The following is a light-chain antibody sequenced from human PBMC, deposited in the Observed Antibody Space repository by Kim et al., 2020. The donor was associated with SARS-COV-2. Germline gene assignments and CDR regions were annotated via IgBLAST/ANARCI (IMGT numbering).Light chain of an antibody. CDR1: SSNIGAGYD. J-gene: IGLJ3*02. CDR2: GNS. Sequence: QGVTIPGTGSSSNIGAGYDVHWYQQLPGTAPKLLIYGNSNRPSGVPDRFSGSKSGTSASLAITGLQAEDEADYYCQSYDSSLSGRVFGGGTQLTVL. CDR3: QSYDSSLSGRV. V-gene: IGLV1-40*01.